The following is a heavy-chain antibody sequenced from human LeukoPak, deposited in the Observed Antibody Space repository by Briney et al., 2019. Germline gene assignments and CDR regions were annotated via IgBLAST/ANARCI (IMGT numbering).Heavy chain of an antibody. D-gene: IGHD3-22*01. CDR1: GFTLSTYW. CDR3: AKDQEIVVVIKGNWFDP. J-gene: IGHJ5*02. V-gene: IGHV3-23*01. Sequence: GGSLRLSCAASGFTLSTYWMSWVRQAPGKGLEWVSAISGSGGSTYYADSVKGRFTISRDNSKNTLFLQMNSLRAEDTAVYYCAKDQEIVVVIKGNWFDPWGQGTLVTVSS. CDR2: ISGSGGST.